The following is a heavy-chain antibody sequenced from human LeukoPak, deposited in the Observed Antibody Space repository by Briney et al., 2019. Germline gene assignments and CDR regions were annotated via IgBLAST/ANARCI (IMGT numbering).Heavy chain of an antibody. CDR3: AKSMVRGVMSERDFDY. D-gene: IGHD3-10*01. CDR2: ISGSGGST. Sequence: GGSLRLSCAASGFTFSSYAMSWVRQAPGKGLEWVSAISGSGGSTYYADSVKGRFTISRDNSKNTLYLQMNSLRAEDTALYYCAKSMVRGVMSERDFDYWGQGTLVTVSS. CDR1: GFTFSSYA. J-gene: IGHJ4*02. V-gene: IGHV3-23*01.